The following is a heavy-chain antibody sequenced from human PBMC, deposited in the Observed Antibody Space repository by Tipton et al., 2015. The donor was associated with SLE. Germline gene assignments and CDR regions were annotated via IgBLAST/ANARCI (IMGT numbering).Heavy chain of an antibody. CDR2: ISYSGSI. V-gene: IGHV4-39*07. Sequence: TLSLTCTVSCGSISRSSNYWGWIRQPPGKGLEWLGSISYSGSIYYNPSLKSRVTISVDTSKDQFSLKLTSVTAADTAIYYCASVDDTVTTHFEHWGQGTLVTVSS. J-gene: IGHJ4*02. CDR3: ASVDDTVTTHFEH. D-gene: IGHD4-17*01. CDR1: CGSISRSSNY.